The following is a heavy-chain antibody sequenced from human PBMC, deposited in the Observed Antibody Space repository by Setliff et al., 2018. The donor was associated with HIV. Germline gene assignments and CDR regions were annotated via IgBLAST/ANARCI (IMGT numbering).Heavy chain of an antibody. D-gene: IGHD6-13*01. J-gene: IGHJ4*02. V-gene: IGHV3-23*01. CDR2: ISGSGGST. CDR1: GFTFSSYA. CDR3: ARIKWAAAGPLFDL. Sequence: GGSLRLSCAASGFTFSSYAMSWVRQAPGKGLEWVSAISGSGGSTYYVDSVKGRFTISRDNSRNSLYLQMNSLRAEDTAVYYCARIKWAAAGPLFDLWGQGTQVTVSS.